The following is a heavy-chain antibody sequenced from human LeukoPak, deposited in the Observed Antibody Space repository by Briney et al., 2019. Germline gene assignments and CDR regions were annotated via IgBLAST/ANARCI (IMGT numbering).Heavy chain of an antibody. V-gene: IGHV3-21*01. CDR1: GFTFSTYA. J-gene: IGHJ4*03. D-gene: IGHD3-22*01. CDR3: ARDVSGITMIVVALDY. CDR2: ISSSSSYI. Sequence: GGSLRLSCAASGFTFSTYAMDWVRQAPGKGLEWVSSISSSSSYIYYADSVKGRFTISRDNAKNSLYLQMNSLRAEDTAVYYCARDVSGITMIVVALDYWGQGTTVTVSS.